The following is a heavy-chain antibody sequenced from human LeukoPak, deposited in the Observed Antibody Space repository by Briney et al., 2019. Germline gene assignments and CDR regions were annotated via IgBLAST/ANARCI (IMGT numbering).Heavy chain of an antibody. Sequence: SETLSLTCTVSGGSVSSGSYFWSWIRQPPGKGLEWIGYIYYSGSTNYNPSLKSRVTISVDTSKNQFSLKLSSVTAADTAVYWCARGIIRGADTPYYYGMDVWGRGTTVTVSS. J-gene: IGHJ6*02. CDR1: GGSVSSGSYF. D-gene: IGHD3-10*01. CDR2: IYYSGST. V-gene: IGHV4-61*01. CDR3: ARGIIRGADTPYYYGMDV.